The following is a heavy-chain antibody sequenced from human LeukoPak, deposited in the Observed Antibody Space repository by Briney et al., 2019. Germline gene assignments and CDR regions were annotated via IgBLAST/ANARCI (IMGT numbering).Heavy chain of an antibody. Sequence: SETLSLTCTVSGGSISSSSYYWGWIRQPPGKGLEWIGSIYYSGSTYYNPSLKSRVTISVDTSKNQFSLKLSSVTAADTAVYYCARQYSYGSFDCWGQGTLVTVSS. D-gene: IGHD5-18*01. CDR2: IYYSGST. J-gene: IGHJ4*02. CDR1: GGSISSSSYY. CDR3: ARQYSYGSFDC. V-gene: IGHV4-39*01.